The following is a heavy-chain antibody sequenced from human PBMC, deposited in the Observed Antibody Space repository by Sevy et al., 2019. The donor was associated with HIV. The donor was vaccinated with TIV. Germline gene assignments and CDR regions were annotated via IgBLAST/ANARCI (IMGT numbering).Heavy chain of an antibody. CDR2: INPNSGGT. CDR1: GYTFTGYY. J-gene: IGHJ5*02. D-gene: IGHD6-13*01. CDR3: ARGPDSSSPRFDP. Sequence: ASVKVSCKASGYTFTGYYMHWVRQAPGQGLEWMGWINPNSGGTNYAQKSQGRVTMTRDTSISTAYMELSRLRSDDTAVYYCARGPDSSSPRFDPWGQGTLVTVSS. V-gene: IGHV1-2*02.